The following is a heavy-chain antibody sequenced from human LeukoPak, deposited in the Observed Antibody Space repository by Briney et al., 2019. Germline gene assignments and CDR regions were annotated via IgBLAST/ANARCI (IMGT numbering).Heavy chain of an antibody. V-gene: IGHV4-4*07. CDR2: IYISATT. CDR3: ARDSVGGVDLDV. CDR1: GGSISSYY. J-gene: IGHJ6*04. Sequence: SETLSLTCTVSGGSISSYYRSWIRQPAGKGLEWIGRIYISATTNYNPSLKSRVTMSVDTSKNQFSLKLSSVTAADTAVYYCARDSVGGVDLDVWGKGTTVTISS. D-gene: IGHD3-16*01.